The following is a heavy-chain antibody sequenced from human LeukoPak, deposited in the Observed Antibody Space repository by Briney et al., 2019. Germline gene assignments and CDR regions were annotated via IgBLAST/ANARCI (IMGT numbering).Heavy chain of an antibody. CDR2: INPNSGGT. V-gene: IGHV1-2*02. CDR1: GYTFTGYY. CDR3: ARDLLGAAMVTRFGWFDP. J-gene: IGHJ5*02. D-gene: IGHD5-18*01. Sequence: GASVKVSCKASGYTFTGYYMHWVRQAPGQGLEWMGWINPNSGGTNYAQKFQGRVTMTRDTSISTAYMELSRLRSDDTAVYYCARDLLGAAMVTRFGWFDPWGQGTLVTVSS.